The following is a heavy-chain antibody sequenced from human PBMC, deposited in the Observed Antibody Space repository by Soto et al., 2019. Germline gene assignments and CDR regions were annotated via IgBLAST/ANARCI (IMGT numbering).Heavy chain of an antibody. V-gene: IGHV4-34*01. CDR2: INHSGST. CDR1: GGSFSGHF. J-gene: IGHJ4*02. D-gene: IGHD3-22*01. Sequence: SETLSLTCAVYGGSFSGHFWSWIRQPPGKGLEWIGEINHSGSTNFNASLKSRVTISVDTSKNQFSLKVNSLTAADTAVYYCARGISMIVEAQRDAPDKYYFDSWGQGTVVTVSS. CDR3: ARGISMIVEAQRDAPDKYYFDS.